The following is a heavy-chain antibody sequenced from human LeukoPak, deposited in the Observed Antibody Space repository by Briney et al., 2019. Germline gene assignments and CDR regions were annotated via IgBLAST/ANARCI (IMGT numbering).Heavy chain of an antibody. CDR1: GFTFSSYS. J-gene: IGHJ4*02. Sequence: GGSLRLSCAASGFTFSSYSMNWVRQAPGKGLEWVSYIISSSSTIYYADSVKGRSTISRDHAKNSLYLQMNSLRAEDTAVYYCARVLQTLGGVSFDYWGQATLVTVSS. V-gene: IGHV3-48*01. CDR2: IISSSSTI. CDR3: ARVLQTLGGVSFDY. D-gene: IGHD5/OR15-5a*01.